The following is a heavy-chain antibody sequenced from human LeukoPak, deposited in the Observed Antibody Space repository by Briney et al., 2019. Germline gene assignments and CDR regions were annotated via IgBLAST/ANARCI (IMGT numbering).Heavy chain of an antibody. V-gene: IGHV3-23*01. Sequence: GGSLRLSCAASGFTFSSYAMSWVRQAPGKGLEWVSAISGSGGSTYYADSVKGRFTISRDNSKNTLYLQMNSLRAEDTAVYYCAKGQDYGDYRKWPNFDYWGQGTLVTVSS. CDR3: AKGQDYGDYRKWPNFDY. CDR2: ISGSGGST. J-gene: IGHJ4*02. CDR1: GFTFSSYA. D-gene: IGHD4-17*01.